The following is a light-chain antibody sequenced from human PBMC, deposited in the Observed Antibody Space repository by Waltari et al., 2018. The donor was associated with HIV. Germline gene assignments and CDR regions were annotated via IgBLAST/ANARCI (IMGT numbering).Light chain of an antibody. V-gene: IGKV3D-15*01. CDR1: WTVIGN. CDR3: QQYNYWPPYT. Sequence: EIVMTQSPTTLSVSPGERATLSCRAMWTVIGNCAWYQQKPGEAPGRLVYVASTRAAGLPTRYTGSGSGTEFTLTISTLQSEDFAVDYCQQYNYWPPYTFGQGTRLEIK. CDR2: VAS. J-gene: IGKJ2*01.